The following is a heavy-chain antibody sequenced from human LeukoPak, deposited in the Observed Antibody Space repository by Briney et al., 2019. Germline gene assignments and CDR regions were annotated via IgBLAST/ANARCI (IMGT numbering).Heavy chain of an antibody. Sequence: SETLSLTCAVYGGSFSGYYWSWIRQPPGKGLEWIGEINHSGSTNYNPSLKSRVTISVDTSKNQSSLKLSSATAADTAVYYCARDGATDMATRGAFDVWGQGTMVTVSS. D-gene: IGHD5-18*01. J-gene: IGHJ3*01. CDR2: INHSGST. CDR3: ARDGATDMATRGAFDV. V-gene: IGHV4-34*01. CDR1: GGSFSGYY.